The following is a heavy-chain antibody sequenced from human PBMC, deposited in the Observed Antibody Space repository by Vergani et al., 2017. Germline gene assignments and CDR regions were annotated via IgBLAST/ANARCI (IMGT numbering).Heavy chain of an antibody. CDR2: IYVSGIT. J-gene: IGHJ3*01. CDR3: ARFNKQLRARAFDL. CDR1: GASLNNDFYY. V-gene: IGHV4-61*02. D-gene: IGHD4-23*01. Sequence: QVQLQESGPGLLKPSQTLSLTCTVSGASLNNDFYYWHWIRQPAGKGLEWIGRIYVSGITDYNSSLQSRVSMSVDTSKNQFSLTVTSVTAADATVYYCARFNKQLRARAFDLWGQGTMVTVSS.